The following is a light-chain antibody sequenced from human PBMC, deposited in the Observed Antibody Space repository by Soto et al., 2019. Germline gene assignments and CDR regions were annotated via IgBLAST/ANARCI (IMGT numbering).Light chain of an antibody. CDR2: HAS. J-gene: IGKJ2*01. Sequence: EIVLTQSPATLSLSPGERATLSCRASQSVSSYLAWYQQKPGQVPRLLIYHASNRATGIPARFSGSGSGTDFTLTISSLEPEDFAVYYCQQRSNGPPMYTFGQGTKLEIK. V-gene: IGKV3-11*01. CDR3: QQRSNGPPMYT. CDR1: QSVSSY.